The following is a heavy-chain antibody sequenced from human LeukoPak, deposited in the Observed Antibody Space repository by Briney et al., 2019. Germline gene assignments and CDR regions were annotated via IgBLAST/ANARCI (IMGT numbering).Heavy chain of an antibody. CDR3: AREGGYSYGYYY. CDR1: SGSISSGGYY. D-gene: IGHD5-18*01. Sequence: PSQTLSLTCTVSSGSISSGGYYWSWIRQPPGKGLEWIGYIYHSGSTYYNPSLKSRVTISVDRSKNQFSLKLSSVTAADTAVYYCAREGGYSYGYYYWGQGTLVTVSS. J-gene: IGHJ4*02. V-gene: IGHV4-30-2*01. CDR2: IYHSGST.